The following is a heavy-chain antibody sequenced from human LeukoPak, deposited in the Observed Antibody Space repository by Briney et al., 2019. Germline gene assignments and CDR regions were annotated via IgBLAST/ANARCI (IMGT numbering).Heavy chain of an antibody. CDR2: IYPNSGGT. V-gene: IGHV1-2*06. Sequence: GASVKVSCKASGYTFTGYYMHWVRQAPGQGLEWMGRIYPNSGGTNYAQKFQGRVTMTRDTSISTAYMELSRLRSDDTAVYYCARDRDSSGYYYYYMDVWGKGTTVTVSS. D-gene: IGHD3-22*01. CDR3: ARDRDSSGYYYYYMDV. J-gene: IGHJ6*03. CDR1: GYTFTGYY.